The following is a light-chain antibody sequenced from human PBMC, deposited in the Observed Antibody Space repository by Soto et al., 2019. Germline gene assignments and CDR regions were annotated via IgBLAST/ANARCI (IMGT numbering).Light chain of an antibody. CDR3: QQYDSYPWT. Sequence: DIQMTQSPSSLSASVGDRVTITCRASQSISSCLAWYQQRPGKAPKLLIYKASILESGVPSRFSGSGSGTEFTLTISSLQPDDFATYYCQQYDSYPWTFGQGTKVDIK. CDR1: QSISSC. V-gene: IGKV1-5*03. J-gene: IGKJ1*01. CDR2: KAS.